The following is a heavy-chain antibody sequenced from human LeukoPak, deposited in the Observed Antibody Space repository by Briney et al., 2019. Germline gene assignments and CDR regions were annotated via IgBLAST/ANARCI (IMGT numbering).Heavy chain of an antibody. CDR1: GFTVSSNY. D-gene: IGHD3-22*01. CDR2: ISGSGGST. J-gene: IGHJ5*02. V-gene: IGHV3-23*01. Sequence: GGSLRLSCAASGFTVSSNYMSWVRQAPGKGLEWVSAISGSGGSTYYADSVKGRFTISRDNSKNTLYLQMNSLRAEDTAVYYCAKKLSSVWFDPWGQGTLVTVSS. CDR3: AKKLSSVWFDP.